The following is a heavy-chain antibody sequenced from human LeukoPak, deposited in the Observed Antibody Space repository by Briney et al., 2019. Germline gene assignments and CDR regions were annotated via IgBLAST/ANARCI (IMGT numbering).Heavy chain of an antibody. CDR2: ISGSGGST. V-gene: IGHV3-23*01. J-gene: IGHJ4*02. CDR3: AKGNYDFWSGYPGLSYFDY. Sequence: GGSLRLSCAASGFTVSSNYMSWVRQAPGKGLEWVSGISGSGGSTYYAESVKGRFTISRDNAKNSLYLQMNSLRAGDTAVYYCAKGNYDFWSGYPGLSYFDYWGQGTLVTVSS. D-gene: IGHD3-3*01. CDR1: GFTVSSNY.